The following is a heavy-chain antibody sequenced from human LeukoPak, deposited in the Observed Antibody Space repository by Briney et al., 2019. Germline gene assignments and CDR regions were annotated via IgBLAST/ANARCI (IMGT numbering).Heavy chain of an antibody. CDR2: IYSGGST. V-gene: IGHV3-66*01. J-gene: IGHJ4*02. Sequence: HPGGSLRLSCAASEFSVGSNYMTWVRQAPGKGLEWVSLIYSGGSTYYADSVKGRFTISRDNSKNTLYLQMNSLRAEDTAVYYCARGHLGDYDSSGYYPLGYWGQGTLVTVSS. CDR3: ARGHLGDYDSSGYYPLGY. D-gene: IGHD3-22*01. CDR1: EFSVGSNY.